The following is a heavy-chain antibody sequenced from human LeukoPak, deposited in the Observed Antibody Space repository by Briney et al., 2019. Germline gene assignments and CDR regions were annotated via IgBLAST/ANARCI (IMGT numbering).Heavy chain of an antibody. CDR1: GGSISSYY. V-gene: IGHV4-59*01. D-gene: IGHD4-23*01. CDR2: IYCSGST. Sequence: SGPTLVNPSETLSLTCTVSGGSISSYYWSWIRQPPGKGLEWIGYIYCSGSTNYNPSLKSRVTISVDTSKNQFSLKLSSVTAADTAVYYCASLRWKTRGYDYWGQGTLVTVSS. J-gene: IGHJ4*02. CDR3: ASLRWKTRGYDY.